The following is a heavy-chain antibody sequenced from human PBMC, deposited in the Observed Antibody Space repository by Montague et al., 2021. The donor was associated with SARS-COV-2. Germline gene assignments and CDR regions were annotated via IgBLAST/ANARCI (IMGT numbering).Heavy chain of an antibody. CDR2: IYYSGTT. J-gene: IGHJ6*02. CDR1: GGPISRNY. D-gene: IGHD4-23*01. CDR3: ARGGGISAHNYYDGMDV. Sequence: SETLSLTCTVSGGPISRNYWNWIRQPPGKGLEWIGYIYYSGTTNCNPSLKSRVTMSVDTSKNQFSLKLNSVTAADTAVYYCARGGGISAHNYYDGMDVWGLGTTVTVSS. V-gene: IGHV4-59*01.